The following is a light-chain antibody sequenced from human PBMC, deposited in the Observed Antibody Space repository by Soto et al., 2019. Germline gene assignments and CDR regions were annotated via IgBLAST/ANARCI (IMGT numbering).Light chain of an antibody. CDR2: EFS. V-gene: IGLV2-8*01. Sequence: QSALTQPPSASGSPGQSVTISCTGTSSDIGAYNYVSWYQQHPGKAPKLMIYEFSKRPSGVPDRFSGSKSGNTASLTVSGLQAEDEADYSCSSYAGSSTWVFGGGTQLTVL. CDR1: SSDIGAYNY. CDR3: SSYAGSSTWV. J-gene: IGLJ3*02.